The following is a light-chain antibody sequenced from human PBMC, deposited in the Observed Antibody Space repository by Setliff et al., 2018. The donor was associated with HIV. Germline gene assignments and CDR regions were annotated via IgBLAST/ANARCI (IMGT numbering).Light chain of an antibody. Sequence: QSVLTQPASVSGSPGQSITISCTGTSSDVGGYNYVSWYQQHPGKAPKLMIYDVSKRPSGVSNRFSSSKSANTASLTISGLQAEDGADYYCSSFTSSNNYVFGSGTKVT. CDR1: SSDVGGYNY. J-gene: IGLJ1*01. CDR3: SSFTSSNNYV. CDR2: DVS. V-gene: IGLV2-14*01.